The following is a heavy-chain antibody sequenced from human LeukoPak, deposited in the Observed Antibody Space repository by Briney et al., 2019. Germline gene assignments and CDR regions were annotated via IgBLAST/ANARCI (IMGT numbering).Heavy chain of an antibody. CDR3: AKDAGYDFWSGYYFDY. D-gene: IGHD3-3*01. V-gene: IGHV3-30*02. J-gene: IGHJ4*02. CDR1: GFTFSSYG. Sequence: GGSLRLSCAASGFTFSSYGMHWVRQAPGKGLEWVAFIRYDGSNKYYADSVKGRFTISRDNSKNTLYLQMNSLRAEDTAVYYCAKDAGYDFWSGYYFDYWGQGTLVTVSS. CDR2: IRYDGSNK.